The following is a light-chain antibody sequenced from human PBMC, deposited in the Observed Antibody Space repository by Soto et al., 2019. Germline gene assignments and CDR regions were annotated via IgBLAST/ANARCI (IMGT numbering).Light chain of an antibody. CDR1: SSDVGGYNY. V-gene: IGLV2-14*01. J-gene: IGLJ1*01. CDR2: DVS. Sequence: QSVLTQPASVSGSPGQSITISCTGTSSDVGGYNYVSWYQQHPGKAPKLMIYDVSNWPSGVSNRFSGSKSGNTASLTISGLQADDEAYYYCSSYTDSSPFVFGTGIKLTFL. CDR3: SSYTDSSPFV.